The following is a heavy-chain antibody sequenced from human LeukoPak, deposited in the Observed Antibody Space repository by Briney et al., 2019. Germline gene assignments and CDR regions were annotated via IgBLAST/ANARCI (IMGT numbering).Heavy chain of an antibody. D-gene: IGHD5-18*01. V-gene: IGHV1-69*13. Sequence: SVKVSCKASGYTFTSYGISWVRQAPGQGLEWMGGITPIFGTANYAQKFQGRVTITADESTSTAYMELSSLRSEDTAVYYCARDPPFVDTAMVTSGYWGQGTLVTVSS. J-gene: IGHJ4*02. CDR1: GYTFTSYG. CDR2: ITPIFGTA. CDR3: ARDPPFVDTAMVTSGY.